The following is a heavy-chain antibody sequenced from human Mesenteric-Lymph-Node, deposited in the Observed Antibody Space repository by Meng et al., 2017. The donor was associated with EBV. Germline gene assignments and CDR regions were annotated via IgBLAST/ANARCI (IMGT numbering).Heavy chain of an antibody. J-gene: IGHJ4*02. CDR1: VFTFSSYS. Sequence: GMVNPACLPRLSCAAAVFTFSSYSMNWVRQAPGKGLEWVSSISSSSSYIYYADSVKGRFTISRDNAKNSLYLQMNSLRAEDTAVYYCARGVTTLDYWGQGTLVTVSS. CDR2: ISSSSSYI. D-gene: IGHD4-17*01. CDR3: ARGVTTLDY. V-gene: IGHV3-21*01.